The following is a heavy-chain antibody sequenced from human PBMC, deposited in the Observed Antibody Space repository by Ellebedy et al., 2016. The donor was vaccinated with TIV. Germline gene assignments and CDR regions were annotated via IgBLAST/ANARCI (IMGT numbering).Heavy chain of an antibody. V-gene: IGHV3-15*01. D-gene: IGHD5-18*01. CDR2: IKSKTDGGAA. Sequence: GGSLRLSCAASGFTFSNAWMNWVRQAPGTGLEWVGRIKSKTDGGAADYAAPVKGRFTILRDDSKNTLYLQMNSLKTEDTAVYFCTTVYRYNYDSVWGQGTLVTVSS. J-gene: IGHJ4*02. CDR1: GFTFSNAW. CDR3: TTVYRYNYDSV.